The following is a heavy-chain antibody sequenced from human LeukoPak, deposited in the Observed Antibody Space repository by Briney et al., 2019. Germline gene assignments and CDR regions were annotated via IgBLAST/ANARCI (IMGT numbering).Heavy chain of an antibody. CDR1: GFTFSSYS. J-gene: IGHJ4*02. Sequence: GGSLRLSCAASGFTFSSYSMNWVRQAPGKGLEWVSSISSSSSYIYYADSVKGRFTISRDNAKNSLYLQMNSLRAEDTAVYHCARFYGSGSYYDFDYWGQGTLVTVSS. CDR2: ISSSSSYI. D-gene: IGHD3-10*01. V-gene: IGHV3-21*01. CDR3: ARFYGSGSYYDFDY.